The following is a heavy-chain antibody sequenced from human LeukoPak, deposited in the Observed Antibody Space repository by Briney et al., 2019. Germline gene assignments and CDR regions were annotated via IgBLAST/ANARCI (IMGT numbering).Heavy chain of an antibody. CDR2: MNGDGSTT. V-gene: IGHV3-74*01. Sequence: PGGSLRLSCAASGFTFSNSWMHWVRQAPGKGLVWVSRMNGDGSTTTYAVSVKGRFSISRDNAKNTLYLQMNSLRAEDTAVYYCARSQGAYDTWGQGTQVTVSS. CDR1: GFTFSNSW. J-gene: IGHJ4*02. CDR3: ARSQGAYDT. D-gene: IGHD5-12*01.